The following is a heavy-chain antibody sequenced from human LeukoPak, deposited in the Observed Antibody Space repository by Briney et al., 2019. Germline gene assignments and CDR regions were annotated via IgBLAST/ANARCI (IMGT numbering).Heavy chain of an antibody. D-gene: IGHD6-25*01. CDR3: TRDVDAATGY. CDR1: ALTSSTYW. Sequence: PRRSLRLSCGASALTSSTYWMHWVRQAPGKGLVWVSRTNPDGSRTVCPDSVRGRFTIYMDNAKNTVYLQMNSLRAEDRAVYYCTRDVDAATGYWGQGILVTVSS. V-gene: IGHV3-74*01. J-gene: IGHJ4*02. CDR2: TNPDGSRT.